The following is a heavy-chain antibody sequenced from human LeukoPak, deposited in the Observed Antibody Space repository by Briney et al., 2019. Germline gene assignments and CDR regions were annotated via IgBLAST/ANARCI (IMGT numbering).Heavy chain of an antibody. V-gene: IGHV4-59*01. CDR3: ARAYSSSWYYWYFDL. CDR2: IYNSGST. CDR1: GGSISSYY. J-gene: IGHJ2*01. D-gene: IGHD6-13*01. Sequence: SETLSLTCTVSGGSISSYYWSWIRQPTGKGLEWIGYIYNSGSTNYNPSLKSRVIISVDTSKNQFSLKLSSVTAADTAVYYCARAYSSSWYYWYFDLWGRGTLVTVSS.